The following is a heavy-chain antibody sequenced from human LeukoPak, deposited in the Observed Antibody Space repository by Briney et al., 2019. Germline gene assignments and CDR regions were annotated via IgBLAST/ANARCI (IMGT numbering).Heavy chain of an antibody. CDR3: ATAGPLTHFDY. V-gene: IGHV1-46*01. CDR2: INPSGGST. D-gene: IGHD3-9*01. J-gene: IGHJ4*02. CDR1: GYTFTSYY. Sequence: AASVKVSCKASGYTFTSYYMHWVRQAPGQGLEWMGIINPSGGSTSYAQKFQGRVTMTRDTSTSTVYMELSSLRSEDTAVYYCATAGPLTHFDYWGQGTLVTVSS.